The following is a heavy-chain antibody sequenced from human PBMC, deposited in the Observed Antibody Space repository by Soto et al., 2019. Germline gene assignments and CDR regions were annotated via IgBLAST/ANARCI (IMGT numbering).Heavy chain of an antibody. CDR2: IYHSGST. J-gene: IGHJ4*02. D-gene: IGHD3-22*01. CDR1: GGSISSSSW. V-gene: IGHV4-4*02. CDR3: ARAIPTYYYDSSGYVFDY. Sequence: PSETLSLTCAVSGGSISSSSWWSWVRQPPGKGLEWIGEIYHSGSTNYNPSLKSRVTISVDKSKNQFSLKLSSVTAADTAVYYCARAIPTYYYDSSGYVFDYWGQGTLVTVSS.